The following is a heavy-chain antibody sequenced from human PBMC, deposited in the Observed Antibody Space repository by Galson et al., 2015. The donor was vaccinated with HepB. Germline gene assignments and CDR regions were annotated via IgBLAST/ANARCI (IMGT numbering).Heavy chain of an antibody. CDR2: IYNSGST. CDR1: GGSISSYY. D-gene: IGHD6-6*01. CDR3: ARGVAPRGKDYYYDYYMDV. J-gene: IGHJ6*03. V-gene: IGHV4-59*01. Sequence: QVQLQESGPGLVKPSETLSLTCIVSGGSISSYYWSWIRQPPGKGLEWIGYIYNSGSTNYNPSLKSRVTISIDTSKNQFSLKLSSVTAADTAVYYCARGVAPRGKDYYYDYYMDVWGKGNTVTVSS.